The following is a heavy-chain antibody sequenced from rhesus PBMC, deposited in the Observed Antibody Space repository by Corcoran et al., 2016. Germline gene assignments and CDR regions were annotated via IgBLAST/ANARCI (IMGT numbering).Heavy chain of an antibody. V-gene: IGHV4-73*01. CDR1: GGSISGYYY. CDR3: ARDKYYNIWTGYYPFDY. J-gene: IGHJ4*01. D-gene: IGHD3-3*01. CDR2: IDCKSTIP. Sequence: QVKLQQWGEGLVKPSETLSLTCAIYGGSISGYYYWSWIRQAPGKGLEWIGNIDCKSTIPNHKPSLRNRCTSAKDTSKIHFSLKLSSVTAADTAVYYCARDKYYNIWTGYYPFDYWGQGVLVTVSS.